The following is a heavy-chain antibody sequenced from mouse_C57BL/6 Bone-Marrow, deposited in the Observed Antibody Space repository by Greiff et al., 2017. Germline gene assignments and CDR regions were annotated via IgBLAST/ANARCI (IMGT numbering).Heavy chain of an antibody. CDR3: ARSTVVGPDF. V-gene: IGHV1-81*01. D-gene: IGHD1-1*01. CDR1: GYTFTSYG. Sequence: VQLVESGAELARPGASVKLSCKASGYTFTSYGLSWVKQRTGQGLEWIGEIYPRSGNTYYNEKVKGKATLTADKSSSTAYMELRSLTSEDSAVDFCARSTVVGPDFWGQGTTLTVSA. J-gene: IGHJ2*01. CDR2: IYPRSGNT.